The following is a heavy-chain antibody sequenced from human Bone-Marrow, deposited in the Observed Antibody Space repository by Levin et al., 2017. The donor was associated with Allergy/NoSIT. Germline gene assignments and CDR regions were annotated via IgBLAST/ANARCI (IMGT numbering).Heavy chain of an antibody. J-gene: IGHJ6*03. D-gene: IGHD4-17*01. V-gene: IGHV3-23*01. CDR3: AKAGTTVMLDYSYLDV. Sequence: PGGSLRLSCDASGFTFSSYGIIWVRQAPGKGLEWVSSLDGSSGKTHYADVVKGRFTISREYSKNTLFLQMNSLRVEDTARYYCAKAGTTVMLDYSYLDVWGEGTAVTVSS. CDR1: GFTFSSYG. CDR2: LDGSSGKT.